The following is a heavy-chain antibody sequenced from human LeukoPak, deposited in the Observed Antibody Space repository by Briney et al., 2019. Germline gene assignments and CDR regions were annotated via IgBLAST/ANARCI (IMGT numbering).Heavy chain of an antibody. Sequence: GRSLRLSCAASGFTFEDYAMHWVRQAPGKGLEWVSGISWNSGSIGYADSAKGRFTISRDNPKNSLYLQMNSLRAEDTAVYYCAREEAYGSGSYVIDYWGQGTLVTVSS. CDR3: AREEAYGSGSYVIDY. CDR2: ISWNSGSI. D-gene: IGHD3-10*01. J-gene: IGHJ4*02. V-gene: IGHV3-9*01. CDR1: GFTFEDYA.